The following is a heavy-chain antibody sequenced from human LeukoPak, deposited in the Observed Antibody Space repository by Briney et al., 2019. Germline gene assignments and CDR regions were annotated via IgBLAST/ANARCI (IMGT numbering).Heavy chain of an antibody. CDR1: GYTLTSYG. CDR3: ARESRDSSGYYDNWFDP. J-gene: IGHJ5*02. CDR2: ISAYNGNT. D-gene: IGHD3-22*01. V-gene: IGHV1-18*01. Sequence: ASVKVSCKASGYTLTSYGISWVRQAPGQGLEWMGWISAYNGNTNYAQKLQGRVTMTTDTSTSTAYMELRSLRSADTGVYYCARESRDSSGYYDNWFDPWGQGTLVTVSS.